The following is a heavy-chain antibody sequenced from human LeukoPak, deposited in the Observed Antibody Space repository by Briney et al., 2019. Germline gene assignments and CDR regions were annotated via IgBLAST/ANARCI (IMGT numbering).Heavy chain of an antibody. CDR3: AKGDSYCGGDCYPD. CDR1: GFTFSSYA. CDR2: FSGSGGST. J-gene: IGHJ4*02. V-gene: IGHV3-23*01. D-gene: IGHD2-21*02. Sequence: PGGSLRLSCAASGFTFSSYAMSWVRQAPGKGLEWVSAFSGSGGSTYYADSVKGRFTISRDNSKNTLYLQMNSLRADDTAVYYCAKGDSYCGGDCYPDWGQGTLVTVSS.